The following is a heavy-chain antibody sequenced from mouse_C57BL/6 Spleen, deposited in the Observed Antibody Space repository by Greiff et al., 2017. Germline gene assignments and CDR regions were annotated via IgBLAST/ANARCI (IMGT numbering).Heavy chain of an antibody. D-gene: IGHD2-4*01. CDR1: GYTFTDYN. CDR2: INPNNGGT. V-gene: IGHV1-18*01. Sequence: VQLQQSGPELVKPGASVQIPCKASGYTFTDYNMDWVKQSHGQSLEWIGDINPNNGGTIYNQKFKGKATLTVDKSSSTAYMELRSLTSEDTAVYYCARGPYDYVSYSMDYWGQGTSVTVSS. CDR3: ARGPYDYVSYSMDY. J-gene: IGHJ4*01.